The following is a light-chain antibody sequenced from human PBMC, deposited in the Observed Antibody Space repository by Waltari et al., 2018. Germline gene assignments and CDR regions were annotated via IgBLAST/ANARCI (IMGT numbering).Light chain of an antibody. J-gene: IGLJ3*02. CDR2: LNFDGSH. CDR1: SGHSTYA. V-gene: IGLV4-69*02. Sequence: QLVLTQSHSASASLGASVKLTCTLRSGHSTYAIDWHHHQPDNVPRYLMKLNFDGSHIQGDGIPHRFSGSSSGTERYLTISILPAEDEADYYCQTWGTGIQVFGGGTKLTVL. CDR3: QTWGTGIQV.